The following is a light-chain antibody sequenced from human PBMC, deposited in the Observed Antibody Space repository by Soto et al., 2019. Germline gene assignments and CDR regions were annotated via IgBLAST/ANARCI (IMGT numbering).Light chain of an antibody. V-gene: IGLV2-11*01. Sequence: QSALTQPRSVSGSPGQSVTISCTGTSSDVGGYTYVSWYQQHAGKPPKLMIYDVTKRPSGVPDRFSGSKSGNTASLTISGLQAEEESDYYCCSYAGKYTVLFGAGTKLTVL. CDR3: CSYAGKYTVL. CDR2: DVT. J-gene: IGLJ2*01. CDR1: SSDVGGYTY.